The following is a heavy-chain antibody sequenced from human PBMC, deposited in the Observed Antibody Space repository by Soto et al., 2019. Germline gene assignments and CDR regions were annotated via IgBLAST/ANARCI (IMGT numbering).Heavy chain of an antibody. J-gene: IGHJ6*02. CDR2: INHSGST. D-gene: IGHD5-18*01. Sequence: PSETLSLTCAVYSGSFSGYYWSWIRQPPGKGLEWIGEINHSGSTNYNPSLKSRVTISVDTSKNQFSLKLSSVTAADTAVYYCARAAGIQLWLLESYYGMDVWGQGTTVTVSS. V-gene: IGHV4-34*01. CDR1: SGSFSGYY. CDR3: ARAAGIQLWLLESYYGMDV.